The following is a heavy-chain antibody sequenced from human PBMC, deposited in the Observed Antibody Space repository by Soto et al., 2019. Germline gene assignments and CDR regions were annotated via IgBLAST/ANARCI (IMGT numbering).Heavy chain of an antibody. CDR3: AREEYYGISGYYYLDY. D-gene: IGHD3-22*01. V-gene: IGHV4-34*01. CDR2: INHSGST. CDR1: GASFSGYY. J-gene: IGHJ4*02. Sequence: SETLSLTCSVYGASFSGYYWSWIRQPPGKGLEWIGEINHSGSTNYNPSLKSRVTISLDTSKNQFSLKLSAVTAADTAVYYCAREEYYGISGYYYLDYWGQGTLFTVSS.